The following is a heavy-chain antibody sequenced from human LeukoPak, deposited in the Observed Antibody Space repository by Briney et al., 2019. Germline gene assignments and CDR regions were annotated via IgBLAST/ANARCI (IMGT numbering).Heavy chain of an antibody. J-gene: IGHJ4*02. Sequence: PGGSLRLSCAASGFTFSSYAMTWVRQAPGKGLEWVSAISGSGGSTYYTDSVKGRFTISRDNSKNTLYLQMNRLRAEDTAVYYCAKDLLARPDYWGQGTLVTVSS. CDR3: AKDLLARPDY. D-gene: IGHD2/OR15-2a*01. CDR2: ISGSGGST. CDR1: GFTFSSYA. V-gene: IGHV3-23*01.